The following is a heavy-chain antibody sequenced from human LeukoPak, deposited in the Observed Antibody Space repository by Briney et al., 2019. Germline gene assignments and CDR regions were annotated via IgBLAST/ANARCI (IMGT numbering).Heavy chain of an antibody. V-gene: IGHV3-21*01. J-gene: IGHJ5*02. CDR2: ISSSSSYI. Sequence: PGGSLRLSCAASGFTFSSYSMNWVRQAPGKGLEWVSSISSSSSYIYYADSVKGRFTISRDNSKNTLYLQMNSLRAEDTAVYYCAKTLHGYEHGGGAFDPWGQGTLVTVSS. D-gene: IGHD1-1*01. CDR3: AKTLHGYEHGGGAFDP. CDR1: GFTFSSYS.